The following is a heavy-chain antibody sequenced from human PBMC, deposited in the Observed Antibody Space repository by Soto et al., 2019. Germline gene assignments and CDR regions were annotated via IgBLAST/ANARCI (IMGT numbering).Heavy chain of an antibody. V-gene: IGHV3-7*04. D-gene: IGHD3-22*01. J-gene: IGHJ3*02. Sequence: GGSLRLSCAASGFTFSNYWMSWVRQAPGKGLEWVANIKQDGTEKYYVDSVRGRFSISRDNAKNSLELQMNSLRAEYTAVYYCARDDFYDSRANDAFDIWGQGTMVTVSS. CDR1: GFTFSNYW. CDR3: ARDDFYDSRANDAFDI. CDR2: IKQDGTEK.